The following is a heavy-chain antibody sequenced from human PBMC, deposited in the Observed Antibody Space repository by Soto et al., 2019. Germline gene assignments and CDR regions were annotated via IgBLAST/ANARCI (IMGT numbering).Heavy chain of an antibody. V-gene: IGHV5-51*01. CDR3: ARGPLHYDILTGYYDY. Sequence: GGSLNISCKGSGYSFTTYWIGWVRQKTGKGLEWMGIIYPGDSDTRYSPSFQGQVTISADKSISTAYLQWSSLKASDTAMYYCARGPLHYDILTGYYDYWGQGTLVTVSS. CDR2: IYPGDSDT. D-gene: IGHD3-9*01. CDR1: GYSFTTYW. J-gene: IGHJ4*02.